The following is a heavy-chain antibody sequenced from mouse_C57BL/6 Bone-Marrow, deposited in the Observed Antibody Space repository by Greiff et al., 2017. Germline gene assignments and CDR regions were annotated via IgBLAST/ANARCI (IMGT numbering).Heavy chain of an antibody. Sequence: EVKVIESGGGLVQPGGSLSLSCAASGFTFTDYYMSWVRQPPGKALEWLGFIRNKANGYTTEYSASVKGRFTISRDNSQSILYLQMNALRAEDSATYYCARYDGNYVTWYFDVWGTGTTVTVSS. CDR1: GFTFTDYY. J-gene: IGHJ1*03. V-gene: IGHV7-3*01. D-gene: IGHD2-1*01. CDR3: ARYDGNYVTWYFDV. CDR2: IRNKANGYTT.